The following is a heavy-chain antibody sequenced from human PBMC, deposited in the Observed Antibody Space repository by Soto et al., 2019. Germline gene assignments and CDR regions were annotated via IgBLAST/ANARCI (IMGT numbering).Heavy chain of an antibody. D-gene: IGHD3-3*01. CDR1: GGSISSSSYY. Sequence: QLQLQESGPGLVKPSETLSLTCTVSGGSISSSSYYWGWIRQPPGKGLEWIGSIYYSGSTYYNPSLKSRVTISVDTSKNQFSLKLSSVTAADTAVYYCARQFNYDFWSVYHYYMDVWGKGTTVTVSS. J-gene: IGHJ6*03. CDR3: ARQFNYDFWSVYHYYMDV. V-gene: IGHV4-39*01. CDR2: IYYSGST.